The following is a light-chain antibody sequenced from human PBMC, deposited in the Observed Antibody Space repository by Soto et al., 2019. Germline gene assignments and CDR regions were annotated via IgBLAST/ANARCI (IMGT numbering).Light chain of an antibody. CDR2: DAS. V-gene: IGKV3-11*01. CDR1: QSVRTY. CDR3: QQRNTWPPIT. Sequence: EIVLTQSPVTLSLSPGERATLSCRASQSVRTYLAWYQVKPGQAPRLLIYDASRSASGVAARFSGSGSGTDFTLTISSLEPEDFALYYCQQRNTWPPITFGQGTRLEIK. J-gene: IGKJ5*01.